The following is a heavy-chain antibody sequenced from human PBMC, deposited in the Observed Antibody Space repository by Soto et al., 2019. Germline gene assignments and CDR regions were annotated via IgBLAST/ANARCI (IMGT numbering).Heavy chain of an antibody. Sequence: PGGSLRLSCAASGFTFSSYGMHWVRQAPGKGLEWVAVISYDGSNKYYADSVKGRFTISRDNSKNTLYLQMNSLRAEDTAVYYCAKREAAAGLIDYWGQGTLVTVSS. CDR1: GFTFSSYG. D-gene: IGHD6-13*01. CDR2: ISYDGSNK. J-gene: IGHJ4*02. V-gene: IGHV3-30*18. CDR3: AKREAAAGLIDY.